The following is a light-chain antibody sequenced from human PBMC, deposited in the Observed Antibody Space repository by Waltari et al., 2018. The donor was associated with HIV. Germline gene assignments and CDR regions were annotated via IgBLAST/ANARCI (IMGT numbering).Light chain of an antibody. CDR2: AAS. J-gene: IGKJ2*01. Sequence: DIQVTQSPSSLSASVGDRVTITCQASQDIGKCLNWYQQKPGKVPKLLIYAASSLQPGVPSRFSGSGSGTYFTFAISSLQPEDVGTYYCQQYDTLYTFGQGT. CDR3: QQYDTLYT. CDR1: QDIGKC. V-gene: IGKV1-33*01.